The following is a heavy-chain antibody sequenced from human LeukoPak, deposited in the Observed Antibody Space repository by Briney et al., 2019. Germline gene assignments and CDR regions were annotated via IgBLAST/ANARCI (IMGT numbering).Heavy chain of an antibody. J-gene: IGHJ5*02. CDR3: ARRTAARGFDP. V-gene: IGHV3-53*04. Sequence: GGSLRLSCAASGFTVSSNYMSWVRQAPGKGLEWASVIYSGGSTCYADSVKGRFTISRHNSKNTLYLQMNSLRAEDTAVYYCARRTAARGFDPWGQGTLVTVSS. CDR1: GFTVSSNY. CDR2: IYSGGST. D-gene: IGHD6-6*01.